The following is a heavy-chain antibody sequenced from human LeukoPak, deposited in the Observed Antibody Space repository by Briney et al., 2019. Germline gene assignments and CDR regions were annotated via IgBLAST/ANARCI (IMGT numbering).Heavy chain of an antibody. V-gene: IGHV3-21*01. D-gene: IGHD1-1*01. J-gene: IGHJ3*02. CDR3: ARVPGRDHDAFDI. CDR2: ISSGSSYI. Sequence: PGRSLRLSCAASGFTFSSYSMNWVRQAPGKGLEWVPSISSGSSYIYYADSVKGRFTISRDNAKNSLYLQMNSLRAEDTAVYYCARVPGRDHDAFDIWGQGTMVTVSS. CDR1: GFTFSSYS.